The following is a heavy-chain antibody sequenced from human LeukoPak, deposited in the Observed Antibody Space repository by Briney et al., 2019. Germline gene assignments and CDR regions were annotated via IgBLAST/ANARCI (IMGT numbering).Heavy chain of an antibody. CDR3: ARGGHSSGWYGYYYYYYMDV. D-gene: IGHD6-19*01. CDR1: GDSVSSNSAA. J-gene: IGHJ6*03. Sequence: SQTLSLTCAISGDSVSSNSAAWNWIRQSPSRGLEWLGRTYYRSKWYNDYAVSVKSRITINPDTSKNQFSLQLNSVTPEETAVDYCARGGHSSGWYGYYYYYYMDVWGKGTTVTVSS. CDR2: TYYRSKWYN. V-gene: IGHV6-1*01.